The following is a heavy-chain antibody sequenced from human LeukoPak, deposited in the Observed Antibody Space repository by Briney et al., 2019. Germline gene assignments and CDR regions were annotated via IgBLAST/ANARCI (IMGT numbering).Heavy chain of an antibody. CDR3: PSTYYYYGMDV. CDR2: ISGSGGST. V-gene: IGHV3-23*01. CDR1: GFTFSSYA. Sequence: GGSLRLSCAASGFTFSSYAMSWVRQAPGKGLEWVSGISGSGGSTYYADSVKGRFTISRDNSKNTLYLQMNSLRAEDTAVYYCPSTYYYYGMDVWGQGTTVTVSS. J-gene: IGHJ6*02.